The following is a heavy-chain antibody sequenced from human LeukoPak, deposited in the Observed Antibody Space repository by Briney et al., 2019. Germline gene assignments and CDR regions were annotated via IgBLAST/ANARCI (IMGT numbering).Heavy chain of an antibody. CDR3: AKDLLAVPATIGS. CDR1: GFTFHDYA. CDR2: ISWNNGLI. V-gene: IGHV3-9*01. J-gene: IGHJ4*02. Sequence: GGSLRLSCEASGFTFHDYAIHWVRQAPGKGLEWVSGISWNNGLIGYGDSVRGRFTISRDNAKNSLYLQMNSLRPEDTAFYYCAKDLLAVPATIGSWGQGTLVTVSS. D-gene: IGHD5-12*01.